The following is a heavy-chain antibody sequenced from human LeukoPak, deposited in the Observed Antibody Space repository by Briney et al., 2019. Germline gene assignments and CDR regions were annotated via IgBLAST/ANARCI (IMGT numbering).Heavy chain of an antibody. J-gene: IGHJ3*02. Sequence: PGGSLRLSCAASGFTFSSYSMNWVRQAPGKGLEWASYISSSSSTIYYADSVKGRFTISRDNAKNSLYLQMNSLRAEDTAVYYCARDTRYSVRRPIWGQGTVVTVSS. D-gene: IGHD6-13*01. CDR3: ARDTRYSVRRPI. CDR2: ISSSSSTI. CDR1: GFTFSSYS. V-gene: IGHV3-48*01.